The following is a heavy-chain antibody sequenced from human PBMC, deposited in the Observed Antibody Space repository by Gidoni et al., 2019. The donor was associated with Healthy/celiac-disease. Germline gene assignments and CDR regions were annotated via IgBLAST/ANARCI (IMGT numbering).Heavy chain of an antibody. CDR2: ISYDGSNK. CDR1: GFPVRRYA. J-gene: IGHJ6*02. Sequence: QVQLVASGGGVVQPGRALRLSCAASGFPVRRYAMHWVRQAPGKGLEWVAVISYDGSNKYYADSVKGRFTISRDNSKNTLYLQMNSLRAEDTAVYYCARVRQLVRPYYYGMDVWGQGTTVTVSS. D-gene: IGHD6-13*01. CDR3: ARVRQLVRPYYYGMDV. V-gene: IGHV3-30-3*01.